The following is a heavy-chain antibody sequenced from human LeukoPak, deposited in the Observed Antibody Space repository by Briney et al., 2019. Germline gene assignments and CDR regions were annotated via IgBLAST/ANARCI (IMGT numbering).Heavy chain of an antibody. Sequence: PGGSLRLSCAASGFTFSSYGMHWVRQAPGKGLAWVAVIWYDGGNKYYADSVKGRFTISRDNSKNTLYLQMNSLRAEDTAVYYCARDFWYYYDSSGYLGPFDYWGQGTLVTVSS. CDR1: GFTFSSYG. CDR3: ARDFWYYYDSSGYLGPFDY. CDR2: IWYDGGNK. J-gene: IGHJ4*02. V-gene: IGHV3-33*01. D-gene: IGHD3-22*01.